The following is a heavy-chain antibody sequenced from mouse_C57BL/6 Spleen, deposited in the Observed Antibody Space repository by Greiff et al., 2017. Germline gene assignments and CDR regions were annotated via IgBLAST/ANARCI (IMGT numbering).Heavy chain of an antibody. J-gene: IGHJ2*01. V-gene: IGHV14-4*01. CDR3: TTPMVTTRSFDY. Sequence: LVESGAELVRPGASVKLSCTASGFNIKDDYMHWVKQRPEQGLEWIGWIDPENGDTEYASKFQGKATITADTSSNTAYLQLSSLTSEDTAVYYCTTPMVTTRSFDYWGQGTTLTVSS. CDR2: IDPENGDT. CDR1: GFNIKDDY. D-gene: IGHD2-2*01.